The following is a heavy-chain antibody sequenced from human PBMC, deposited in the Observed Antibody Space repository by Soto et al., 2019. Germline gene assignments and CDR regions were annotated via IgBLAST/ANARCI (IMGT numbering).Heavy chain of an antibody. CDR2: IIPIFGTA. J-gene: IGHJ5*02. V-gene: IGHV1-69*06. D-gene: IGHD2-2*01. Sequence: VRQAPGQGLEWMGGIIPIFGTANYAQKFQGRVTITADKSTSTAYMELSSLRSEDTAVYYCACGDIVVVPAAISWFDPWGQGTLVTVSS. CDR3: ACGDIVVVPAAISWFDP.